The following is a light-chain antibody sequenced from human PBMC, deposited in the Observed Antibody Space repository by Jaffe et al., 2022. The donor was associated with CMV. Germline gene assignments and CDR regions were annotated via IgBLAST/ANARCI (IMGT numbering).Light chain of an antibody. CDR3: TSRDSSGSLRWV. Sequence: SSELIQDPSVSVALGQTVRITCQGDSLRSYYASWYQEKPGQAPILVIYGRNNRPSGIPDRFSGSSSGNTASLTITGTQADDEADYYCTSRDSSGSLRWVFGGGTKLTVL. J-gene: IGLJ3*02. V-gene: IGLV3-19*01. CDR1: SLRSYY. CDR2: GRN.